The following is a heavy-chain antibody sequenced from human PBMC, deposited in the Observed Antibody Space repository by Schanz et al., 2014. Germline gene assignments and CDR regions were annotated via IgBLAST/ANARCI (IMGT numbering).Heavy chain of an antibody. CDR3: ARGARQYSGSYSPSDY. J-gene: IGHJ4*02. V-gene: IGHV3-33*01. D-gene: IGHD1-26*01. CDR2: IWYDGTDR. CDR1: GFTFNNYG. Sequence: QVQLVESGGGVVRPGRSLRLSCAASGFTFNNYGMHWVRQAPGKGLEWVAVIWYDGTDRYYADSVKGRFTISRDNAKNSLFLLMSSLRAEDSAVYYCARGARQYSGSYSPSDYWGQGTLVTVSS.